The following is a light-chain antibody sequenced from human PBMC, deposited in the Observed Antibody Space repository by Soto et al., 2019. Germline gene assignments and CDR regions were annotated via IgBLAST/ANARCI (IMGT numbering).Light chain of an antibody. Sequence: QSVLTQPRSVSGSPGQSVTISCTGTSIDVTGYNYVSWYQHHPDKAPKLIIYDVNQRPSGVPDRFSGSRSGNTASLTISGLQAEDEADYYCSSYTGGSSTYVFGTGTKV. CDR1: SIDVTGYNY. V-gene: IGLV2-11*01. J-gene: IGLJ1*01. CDR2: DVN. CDR3: SSYTGGSSTYV.